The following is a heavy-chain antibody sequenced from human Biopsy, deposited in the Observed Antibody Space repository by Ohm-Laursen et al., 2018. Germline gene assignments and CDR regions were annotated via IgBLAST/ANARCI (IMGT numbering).Heavy chain of an antibody. CDR1: GFTFSSYC. J-gene: IGHJ6*02. CDR3: ARDRLEESEINYYYGMDV. D-gene: IGHD3-16*01. V-gene: IGHV3-74*01. Sequence: SLRLSCTASGFTFSSYCMHWVRQAPGKGLVWVSRIYSDGSSTSYADSVKGRFTISRDNAKNTLYLQMNSLRAEDTAAYYCARDRLEESEINYYYGMDVWGQGTTVTVSS. CDR2: IYSDGSST.